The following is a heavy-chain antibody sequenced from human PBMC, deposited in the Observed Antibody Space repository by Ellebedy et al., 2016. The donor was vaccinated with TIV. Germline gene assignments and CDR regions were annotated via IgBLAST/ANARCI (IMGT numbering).Heavy chain of an antibody. V-gene: IGHV3-21*06. Sequence: GESLKISCETSGFVFSYYTMTWVRQAPGKGLEWVASIGANVGHIFYADSVKGRFIVSRDDAKSSLYLEMSRLRPDDTATYYCAKWQNLVWGQGTTVSVSS. J-gene: IGHJ6*02. CDR2: IGANVGHI. CDR1: GFVFSYYT. D-gene: IGHD5-12*01. CDR3: AKWQNLV.